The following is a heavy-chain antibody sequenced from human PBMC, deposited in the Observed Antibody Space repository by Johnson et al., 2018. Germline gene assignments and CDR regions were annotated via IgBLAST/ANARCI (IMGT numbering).Heavy chain of an antibody. J-gene: IGHJ3*02. CDR3: AVMDFQDAFDI. Sequence: EVQLVETGGGLIQXGGSLRLSCAVSGFTVSRYYMNWVRQAPGKGLEWVSVIYSGGSTYYADSVKGRFTISRDNSKNTLYLQMNSLRAEDTAVYYCAVMDFQDAFDIWGQGTMVTVSS. CDR1: GFTVSRYY. CDR2: IYSGGST. V-gene: IGHV3-53*02. D-gene: IGHD3-16*01.